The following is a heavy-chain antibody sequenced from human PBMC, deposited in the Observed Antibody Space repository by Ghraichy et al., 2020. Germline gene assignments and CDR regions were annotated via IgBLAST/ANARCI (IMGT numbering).Heavy chain of an antibody. J-gene: IGHJ4*02. CDR1: GFTFSSYS. Sequence: GSLNISCAASGFTFSSYSMNWVRQAPGKGLEWVSSISSSSSYIYYADSVKGRFTISRDNAKNSLYLQMNSLRAEDTAVYYCARDCGVYDSSGCRDYWGQGTLVTXSS. D-gene: IGHD3-22*01. CDR2: ISSSSSYI. CDR3: ARDCGVYDSSGCRDY. V-gene: IGHV3-21*01.